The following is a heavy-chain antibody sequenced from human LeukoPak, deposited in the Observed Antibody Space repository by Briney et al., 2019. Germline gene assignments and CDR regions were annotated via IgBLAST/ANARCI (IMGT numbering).Heavy chain of an antibody. V-gene: IGHV4-4*07. Sequence: SETLSLTCTVSGGSISSYYWSWIRQPAGKGLEWIGRIYTSVSTNYNPSLTSRVTMSVDTSKNQFSLKLSSVTAADTAVYYCARATGSSDIVVVPADDAFDIWGQGTMVTVSS. CDR3: ARATGSSDIVVVPADDAFDI. D-gene: IGHD2-2*01. CDR2: IYTSVST. J-gene: IGHJ3*02. CDR1: GGSISSYY.